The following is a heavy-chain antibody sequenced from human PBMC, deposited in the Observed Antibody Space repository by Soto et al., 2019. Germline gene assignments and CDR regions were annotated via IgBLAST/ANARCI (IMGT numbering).Heavy chain of an antibody. CDR3: ARASRGPRGYSGYGAD. V-gene: IGHV1-2*02. J-gene: IGHJ4*02. Sequence: QVQLVQSGAEVKKPGASVKVSCKASGYTFTDHYIQWVRQAPGQGLEWMAWVNPKSGGTYYAQKFPGRGTVTSDTSITTAYMEVSRLTSDDTAVYYCARASRGPRGYSGYGADWGQGTLVTVSS. D-gene: IGHD5-12*01. CDR1: GYTFTDHY. CDR2: VNPKSGGT.